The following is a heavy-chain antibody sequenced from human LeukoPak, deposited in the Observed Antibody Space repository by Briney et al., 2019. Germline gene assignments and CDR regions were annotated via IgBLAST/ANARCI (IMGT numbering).Heavy chain of an antibody. J-gene: IGHJ5*02. CDR2: IYYSGST. Sequence: SETLSLTCTVSGGSINSDYWSWIRQPPGKGLEWIGYIYYSGSTNNNPSLKSRVTISVDTSKNQFSLKLSSVTAADTAVYYCARAPISASPPNWFDPWGQGTLVTVSS. CDR1: GGSINSDY. D-gene: IGHD3-10*01. CDR3: ARAPISASPPNWFDP. V-gene: IGHV4-59*01.